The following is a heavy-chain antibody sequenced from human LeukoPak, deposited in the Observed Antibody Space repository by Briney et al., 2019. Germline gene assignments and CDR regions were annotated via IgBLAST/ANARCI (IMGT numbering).Heavy chain of an antibody. J-gene: IGHJ4*02. Sequence: GGSLRLSCAASGFTFSSYSMNWVRQAPGKGLEWVSSISSSSSYIYYADSVKGRFTISRDNAKNSLYLQMNSLRAEDTAVYYCARDPGSRPGGYWGQGTLLTVSS. CDR2: ISSSSSYI. CDR3: ARDPGSRPGGY. CDR1: GFTFSSYS. D-gene: IGHD2-15*01. V-gene: IGHV3-21*01.